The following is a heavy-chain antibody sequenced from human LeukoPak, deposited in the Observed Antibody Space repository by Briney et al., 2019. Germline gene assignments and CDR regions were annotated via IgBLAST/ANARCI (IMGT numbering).Heavy chain of an antibody. CDR2: ISSSGDNT. CDR3: AKDEAAAATRFYFDS. Sequence: QPGGSLRLSCAASGFTFSSYAMSWVRQAPGKGPEWVSTISSSGDNTYYADSVKGRFTISRDNSKNTVYLEMNSLRAEDTAVYYRAKDEAAAATRFYFDSWGQGTLVTVSS. V-gene: IGHV3-23*01. CDR1: GFTFSSYA. J-gene: IGHJ4*02. D-gene: IGHD6-13*01.